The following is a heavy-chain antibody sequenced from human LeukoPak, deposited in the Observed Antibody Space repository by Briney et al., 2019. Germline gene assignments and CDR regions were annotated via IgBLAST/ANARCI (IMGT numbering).Heavy chain of an antibody. J-gene: IGHJ5*02. D-gene: IGHD1-26*01. CDR1: GFTFRSYS. Sequence: GGSLRLSCAASGFTFRSYSMNWVRQAPGKGLEWVSSISSSSSNYIYYADSVKGRFTISRDNAKNSLFLQMNSLRAEDTGVYYCARDFWVGAWGQGTLVTVSS. V-gene: IGHV3-21*01. CDR3: ARDFWVGA. CDR2: ISSSSSNYI.